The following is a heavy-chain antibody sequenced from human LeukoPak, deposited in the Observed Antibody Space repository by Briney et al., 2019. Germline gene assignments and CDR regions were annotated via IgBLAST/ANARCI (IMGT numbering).Heavy chain of an antibody. D-gene: IGHD6-25*01. Sequence: GSVKVSCKASGYTFTTYYMHWVRQAPGQGLEWMGIIDPSGDSTTYAQKFQDRVTMTRDTSTSAIYMELSSLISEDTAVYYCARTAARQDTFNIWGQGTMVTVSP. V-gene: IGHV1-46*01. CDR3: ARTAARQDTFNI. J-gene: IGHJ3*02. CDR2: IDPSGDST. CDR1: GYTFTTYY.